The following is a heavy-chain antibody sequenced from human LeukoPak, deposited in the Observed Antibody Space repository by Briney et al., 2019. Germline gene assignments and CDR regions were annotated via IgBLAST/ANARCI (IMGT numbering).Heavy chain of an antibody. D-gene: IGHD4-23*01. CDR2: IKSKTDGGTT. J-gene: IGHJ4*02. CDR3: AKDLDYGGNSEKPIDY. V-gene: IGHV3-15*07. Sequence: GGSLRLSCAASGFTFSNAWMNWVRQAPGKGLEWVGRIKSKTDGGTTDYAAPVKGRFTISRDDSKNTLYLQMNSLRAEDTAVYYCAKDLDYGGNSEKPIDYWGQGTLVTVSS. CDR1: GFTFSNAW.